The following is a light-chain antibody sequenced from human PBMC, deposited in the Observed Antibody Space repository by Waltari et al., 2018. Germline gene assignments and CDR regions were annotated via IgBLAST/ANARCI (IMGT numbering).Light chain of an antibody. V-gene: IGLV1-47*01. CDR3: AAWDDSLSGLV. CDR2: KNN. Sequence: QSVLTQPPSASGTPGQKVTLSCNGSSSNIGSNSLYWYQQFPGTAPKLLIFKNNQRPSGVPDRFSDSKSGTSASLAINGLRSEDEADYYCAAWDDSLSGLVLGGGTKVTVL. CDR1: SSNIGSNS. J-gene: IGLJ3*02.